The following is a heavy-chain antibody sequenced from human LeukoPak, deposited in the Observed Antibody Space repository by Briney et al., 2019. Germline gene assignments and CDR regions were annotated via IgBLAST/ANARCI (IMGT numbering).Heavy chain of an antibody. J-gene: IGHJ4*02. Sequence: ASVKVSCKASGGTFSSYAISWVRQAPGQGLEWMGGIIPIFGTANYAQEFQGRVTITADESTSTAYMELSSLRSEDTAVYYCATTPHYYDSSGYYFDYWGQGTLVTVSS. CDR1: GGTFSSYA. D-gene: IGHD3-22*01. CDR2: IIPIFGTA. V-gene: IGHV1-69*01. CDR3: ATTPHYYDSSGYYFDY.